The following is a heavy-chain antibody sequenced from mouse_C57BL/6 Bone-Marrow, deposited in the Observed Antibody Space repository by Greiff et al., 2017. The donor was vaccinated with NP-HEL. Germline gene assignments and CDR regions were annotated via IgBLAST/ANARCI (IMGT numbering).Heavy chain of an antibody. CDR1: GFTFSDYG. Sequence: EVKLMESGGGLVKPGGSLKLSCAASGFTFSDYGMHWVRQAPEKGLEWVAYISSGSSTIYYADTVKDRFTISRDNAKNTLFLQMTSLRSEDTAMYYCARYDYDGGWYFDYWGQGTTLTVSS. J-gene: IGHJ2*01. CDR3: ARYDYDGGWYFDY. D-gene: IGHD2-4*01. CDR2: ISSGSSTI. V-gene: IGHV5-17*01.